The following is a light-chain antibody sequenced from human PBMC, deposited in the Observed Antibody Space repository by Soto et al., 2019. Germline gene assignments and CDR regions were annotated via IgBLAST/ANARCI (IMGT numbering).Light chain of an antibody. Sequence: EIVLTQSPATLSLSPGERATLSCRASQSVSSYLAWYQQEPGQAPRLLTYDASNRATGIPARFSGSGSGTDFTLTISSLEPEDFAVYYCQQRSNWPPATFGGGTKVEIK. CDR2: DAS. J-gene: IGKJ4*01. CDR1: QSVSSY. CDR3: QQRSNWPPAT. V-gene: IGKV3-11*01.